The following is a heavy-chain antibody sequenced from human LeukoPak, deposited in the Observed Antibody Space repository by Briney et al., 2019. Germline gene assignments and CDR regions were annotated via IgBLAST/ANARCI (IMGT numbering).Heavy chain of an antibody. Sequence: GGSLRLSCAASGFTFSSYWMHWVRQGPGKGLVWVSRISSDGRTTSYADSVKGRFTISRDNAKNTLYPQMNSLRVEDTAVHYCARDSRYYYDSRNYDNVAFDMWGQGTMVTVSS. D-gene: IGHD3-10*01. CDR1: GFTFSSYW. V-gene: IGHV3-74*01. CDR3: ARDSRYYYDSRNYDNVAFDM. J-gene: IGHJ3*02. CDR2: ISSDGRTT.